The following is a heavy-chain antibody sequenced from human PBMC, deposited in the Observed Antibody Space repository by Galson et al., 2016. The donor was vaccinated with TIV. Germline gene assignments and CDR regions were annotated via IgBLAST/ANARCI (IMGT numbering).Heavy chain of an antibody. Sequence: SLRLSCAGSTLKSSSYAMSWVRQAPGKGLEWVSAISVSGGRTYYADSVKGRFTISRDNSKNTVYLQTNSLRAEDTAVYYCAKGGGDGDVYFDFWGQGTPVTVSS. J-gene: IGHJ4*02. CDR1: TLKSSSYA. D-gene: IGHD4-17*01. V-gene: IGHV3-23*01. CDR2: ISVSGGRT. CDR3: AKGGGDGDVYFDF.